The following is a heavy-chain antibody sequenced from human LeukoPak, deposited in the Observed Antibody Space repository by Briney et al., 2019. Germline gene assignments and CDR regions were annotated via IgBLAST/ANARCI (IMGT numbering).Heavy chain of an antibody. D-gene: IGHD3-10*01. Sequence: GGSLRLSCAASRFTFSGYGMHWVRQAPGKGLEWVAVISDDGSDEYYTDSVKGRFTISRHNSKNTLYLQMNSLRVEDTAVYYCAKGQGTLWAAFDYWGQGALVTVSS. CDR2: ISDDGSDE. J-gene: IGHJ4*02. CDR1: RFTFSGYG. CDR3: AKGQGTLWAAFDY. V-gene: IGHV3-30*18.